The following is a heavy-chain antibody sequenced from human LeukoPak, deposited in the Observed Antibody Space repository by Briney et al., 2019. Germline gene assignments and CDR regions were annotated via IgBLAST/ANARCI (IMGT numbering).Heavy chain of an antibody. J-gene: IGHJ6*02. CDR3: ARDAVDTANAV. D-gene: IGHD5-18*01. V-gene: IGHV3-74*01. CDR1: GFTFTTYW. CDR2: INSDGSIT. Sequence: GGSLRLSCAASGFTFTTYWMHWVHQAPGKGLVWVSHINSDGSITSYADSVKGRFTISRDNAKNTLYLQMNSLRAEDTAVYYCARDAVDTANAVWGQGTTVTVSS.